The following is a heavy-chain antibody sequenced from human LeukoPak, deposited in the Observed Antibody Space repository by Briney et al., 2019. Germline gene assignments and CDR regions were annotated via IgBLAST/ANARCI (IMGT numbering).Heavy chain of an antibody. CDR1: GYTFTNYG. J-gene: IGHJ6*02. CDR3: ARDISIRAVAGLGV. V-gene: IGHV1-2*04. CDR2: INPNSGGT. Sequence: ASVKVSCKASGYTFTNYGISWVRQAPGQGLEWMGWINPNSGGTNYAQKFQGWVTMTRDTSISTAYMELSRLRSDDTAVYYCARDISIRAVAGLGVWGQGTTVTVSS. D-gene: IGHD6-19*01.